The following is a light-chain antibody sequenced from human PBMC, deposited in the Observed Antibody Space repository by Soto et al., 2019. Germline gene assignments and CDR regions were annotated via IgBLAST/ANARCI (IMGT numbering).Light chain of an antibody. Sequence: EIVLTQSPGTLSLSPGERATLSCRASQSVSSNYLAWYQQKPGQAPRLLISGASSRTTGIPDRFSGGGSGTDFTLSISRLEPEDFAVYYCQQYGGSPPTFGGGTKVEIK. CDR2: GAS. V-gene: IGKV3-20*01. CDR1: QSVSSNY. J-gene: IGKJ4*01. CDR3: QQYGGSPPT.